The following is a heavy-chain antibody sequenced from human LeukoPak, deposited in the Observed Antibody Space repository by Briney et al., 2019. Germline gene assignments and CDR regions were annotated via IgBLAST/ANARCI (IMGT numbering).Heavy chain of an antibody. J-gene: IGHJ4*02. CDR2: ISSSSSYI. Sequence: PGGSLRLSCAASGFTFSSYSMNWVRQAPGKGLEWVSFISSSSSYIFYADSVKGRFTISRDNAKNSLYLQMNSLRVEDTAVYYCARAGGVGTTDYWGQGTLVTVSS. D-gene: IGHD1-26*01. CDR1: GFTFSSYS. CDR3: ARAGGVGTTDY. V-gene: IGHV3-21*01.